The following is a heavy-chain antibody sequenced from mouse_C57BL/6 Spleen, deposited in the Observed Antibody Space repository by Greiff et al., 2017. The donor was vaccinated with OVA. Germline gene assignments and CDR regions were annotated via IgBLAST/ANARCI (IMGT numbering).Heavy chain of an antibody. J-gene: IGHJ2*01. Sequence: VQLQQSGPELVKPGASVKISCKASGYSFTSYYIHWVKQRPGQGLEWIGWIYPGSGNTKYNEKFKGKATLTADTSSSPAYMQFSSLTSEDSAVYYCASEDYGLDYWGQGTTLTVSS. CDR2: IYPGSGNT. CDR3: ASEDYGLDY. D-gene: IGHD2-4*01. V-gene: IGHV1-66*01. CDR1: GYSFTSYY.